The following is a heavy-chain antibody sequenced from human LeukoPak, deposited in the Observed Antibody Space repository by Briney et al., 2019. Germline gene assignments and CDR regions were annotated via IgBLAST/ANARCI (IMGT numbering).Heavy chain of an antibody. D-gene: IGHD1-26*01. CDR1: GFTFSSYG. J-gene: IGHJ4*02. CDR2: ISYDGSNK. Sequence: GGSLRLSCAASGFTFSSYGMHWVRQAPGKGLEWVAVISYDGSNKYYADSVKGRFTISRDNSKNTLYLQMNSLRAEDTAVYYCAKDLEPTGGSYYSSDYWGQGTLVTVSS. V-gene: IGHV3-30*18. CDR3: AKDLEPTGGSYYSSDY.